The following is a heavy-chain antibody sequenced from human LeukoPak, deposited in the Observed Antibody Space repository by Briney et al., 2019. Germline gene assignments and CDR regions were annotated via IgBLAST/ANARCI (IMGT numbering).Heavy chain of an antibody. CDR1: GFTFSSYW. Sequence: GGTLRLSCAASGFTFSSYWMSWIRQAPGKGLEWVANRKQDGSEKYYVDSVKGRFTISRDNAKNSLYLQMNSLRAEDTAVYYCARWGYYDYVWGSPDDAFDIWGQGTMVTVSS. CDR3: ARWGYYDYVWGSPDDAFDI. D-gene: IGHD3-16*01. J-gene: IGHJ3*02. CDR2: RKQDGSEK. V-gene: IGHV3-7*01.